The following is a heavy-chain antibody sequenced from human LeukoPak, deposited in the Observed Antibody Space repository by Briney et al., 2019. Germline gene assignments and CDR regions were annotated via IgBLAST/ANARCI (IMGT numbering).Heavy chain of an antibody. Sequence: GGSLRLSCAASGFTFSLFAMHWVRQAPGKGLEWVPYISSSGSTIYYADSVKGRFTISRDNSKNTLYLQMNSLRAEDTAVYYCAKDPYLDYWGQGTLVTVSS. CDR2: ISSSGSTI. J-gene: IGHJ4*02. CDR3: AKDPYLDY. CDR1: GFTFSLFA. V-gene: IGHV3-48*01.